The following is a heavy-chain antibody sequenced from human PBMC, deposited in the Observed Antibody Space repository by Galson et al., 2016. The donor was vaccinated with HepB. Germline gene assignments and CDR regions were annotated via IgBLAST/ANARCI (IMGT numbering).Heavy chain of an antibody. CDR2: LLGGGDTT. CDR1: GFIFSNYA. J-gene: IGHJ4*02. Sequence: SLRLSCAASGFIFSNYAMSWDRQAPGKGLEWVSGLLGGGDTTYYAESVKGRFTISRDNSKNTLYLQMNNLRAEDTAVYYCVKDDKWNVDYWGQGTLVTVSS. CDR3: VKDDKWNVDY. D-gene: IGHD1-1*01. V-gene: IGHV3-23*01.